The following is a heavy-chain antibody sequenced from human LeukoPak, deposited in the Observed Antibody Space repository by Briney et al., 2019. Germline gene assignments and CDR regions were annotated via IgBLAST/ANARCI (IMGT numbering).Heavy chain of an antibody. D-gene: IGHD3-16*02. CDR2: IKQDGSEQ. J-gene: IGHJ6*03. V-gene: IGHV3-7*01. CDR3: ARRSYRGVISVYCYYYMDV. CDR1: GFSFNTYW. Sequence: GGSLRLSCVASGFSFNTYWMSWVRQAPGKGLEWVANIKQDGSEQYYVDSVKGRFTISRDNAKNSVYLQMNRLRVEDTAVYYCARRSYRGVISVYCYYYMDVWGKGTPVTVSS.